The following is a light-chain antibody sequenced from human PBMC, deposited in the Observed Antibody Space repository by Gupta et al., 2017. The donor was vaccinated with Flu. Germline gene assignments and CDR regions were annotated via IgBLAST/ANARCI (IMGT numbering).Light chain of an antibody. CDR1: ESFSNW. J-gene: IGKJ1*01. Sequence: PSTLSASVGDRVTVTCRANESFSNWLAWFQQKPGTAPKSLIYRASRLESGVPSRFSGSGSGTEFTLTISSVQPDDFATYYCQQYSTYPWTFGQGTRVEIK. V-gene: IGKV1-5*03. CDR3: QQYSTYPWT. CDR2: RAS.